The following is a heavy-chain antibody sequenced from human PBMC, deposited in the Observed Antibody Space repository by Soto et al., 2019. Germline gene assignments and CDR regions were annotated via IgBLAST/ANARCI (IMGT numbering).Heavy chain of an antibody. V-gene: IGHV4-4*07. CDR1: GGSISSYY. CDR2: IYTSGST. Sequence: PSETLSLTCTVSGGSISSYYWSWIRQPAGKGLEWIGRIYTSGSTNYNPSLKSRVTISVDTSKNQFSLKLSSVTAADTAVYYCARDFPSFTSQETRYNWFDPWGQGTLVTVSS. J-gene: IGHJ5*02. D-gene: IGHD3-16*02. CDR3: ARDFPSFTSQETRYNWFDP.